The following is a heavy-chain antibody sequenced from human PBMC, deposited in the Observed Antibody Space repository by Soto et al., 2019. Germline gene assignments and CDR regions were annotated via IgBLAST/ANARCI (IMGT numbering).Heavy chain of an antibody. CDR1: GFTFSSYS. J-gene: IGHJ4*02. V-gene: IGHV3-21*01. D-gene: IGHD2-15*01. Sequence: GGSLRLSCAASGFTFSSYSMNWVRQAPGKGLEWVSSISSSGSYIYYADSVKGRFTISRDNAKNSLYLQMNSLRAEDTAVYYCARDRGELLNYFDYWGQGTLVTVSS. CDR2: ISSSGSYI. CDR3: ARDRGELLNYFDY.